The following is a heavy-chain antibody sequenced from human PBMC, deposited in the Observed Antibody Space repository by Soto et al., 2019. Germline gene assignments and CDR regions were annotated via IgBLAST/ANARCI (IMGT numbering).Heavy chain of an antibody. V-gene: IGHV3-33*01. D-gene: IGHD2-21*01. CDR3: ARGGNGGDCYDY. CDR1: GFTFSSYG. Sequence: QVQLVESGGGVVQPGRSLRLSCAASGFTFSSYGMHWVRQAPGKGLEWVAVIWYDGSNKYYADSVKGRFTISRDNSKNTLDLQMNSLRAEDTAVYYCARGGNGGDCYDYWGQGTLVTVSS. J-gene: IGHJ4*02. CDR2: IWYDGSNK.